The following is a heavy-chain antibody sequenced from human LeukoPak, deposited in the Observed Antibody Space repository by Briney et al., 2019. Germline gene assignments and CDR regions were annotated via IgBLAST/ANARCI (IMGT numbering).Heavy chain of an antibody. J-gene: IGHJ4*02. Sequence: PSETLSLTCTVSGYSISSGYYWGWIRPPPGKGLEWIGSIYHSGSTYYNPSLKSRVTISVDTSKNQFSLKLSSVTAADTAVYYCARAIEVGAMTPFDYWGQGTLVTVSS. V-gene: IGHV4-38-2*02. D-gene: IGHD1-26*01. CDR2: IYHSGST. CDR3: ARAIEVGAMTPFDY. CDR1: GYSISSGYY.